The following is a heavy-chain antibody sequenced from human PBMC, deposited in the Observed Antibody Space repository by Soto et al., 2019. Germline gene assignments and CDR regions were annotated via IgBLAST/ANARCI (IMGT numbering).Heavy chain of an antibody. V-gene: IGHV6-1*01. Sequence: SQTLSLTCAISGDSVSSNSAAWNWIRQSPSRGLEWLGRTYYRSKWYYNYAVSVKSRITINPDTSKNTLHLQVNSLRGEDTAVNYCAKEADISGYYPDYWGQGTQVTVSS. D-gene: IGHD3-22*01. J-gene: IGHJ4*02. CDR1: GDSVSSNSAA. CDR2: TYYRSKWYY. CDR3: AKEADISGYYPDY.